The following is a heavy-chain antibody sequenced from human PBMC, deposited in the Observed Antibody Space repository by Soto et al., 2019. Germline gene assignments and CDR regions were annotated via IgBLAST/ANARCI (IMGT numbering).Heavy chain of an antibody. J-gene: IGHJ4*02. CDR3: ATRNVTAWYSDY. CDR1: GFSFSDYY. V-gene: IGHV3-11*06. Sequence: QVLLVESGGDLVKPGGSLRLSCSTSGFSFSDYYMSWVRQTPGKGLEWLAFISSSGTYTNYADSVQGRFTISRDNAKNSLYLQMSSLRVDDAGFYFCATRNVTAWYSDYWGQGTLVTVSS. CDR2: ISSSGTYT. D-gene: IGHD2-21*02.